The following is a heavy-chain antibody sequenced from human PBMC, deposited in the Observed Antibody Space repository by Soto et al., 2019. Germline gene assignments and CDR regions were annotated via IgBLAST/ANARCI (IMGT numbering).Heavy chain of an antibody. CDR3: EKDRMGAGVRGYFDY. CDR2: IIYDGSTK. Sequence: QVQLVESGGGVVQPGRSLRLSCAASGFTFSSYGMHWVRQAPGKGLEWVAVIIYDGSTKYYADSVKGRFTISRDNSKSTLYLQMKSLRAEDTGVYYCEKDRMGAGVRGYFDYWGQGTLVTVSS. V-gene: IGHV3-30*18. J-gene: IGHJ4*02. D-gene: IGHD3-10*01. CDR1: GFTFSSYG.